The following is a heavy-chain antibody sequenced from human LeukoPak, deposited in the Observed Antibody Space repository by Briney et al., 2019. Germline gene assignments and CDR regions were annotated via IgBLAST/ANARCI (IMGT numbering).Heavy chain of an antibody. CDR1: GGSVSSYY. V-gene: IGHV4-59*02. CDR3: ARWDSGSYFLDY. D-gene: IGHD1-26*01. J-gene: IGHJ4*02. CDR2: IYYSGST. Sequence: SETLSLTCTVSGGSVSSYYWNWIRQPPGKGLEWIGYIYYSGSTNYNPSLKSRVTISIDTSKNQFSLKLNSVTAADTAVYYCARWDSGSYFLDYWGQGTLVTVSS.